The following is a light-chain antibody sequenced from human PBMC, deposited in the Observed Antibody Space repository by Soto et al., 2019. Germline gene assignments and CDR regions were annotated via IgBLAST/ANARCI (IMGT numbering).Light chain of an antibody. Sequence: DIQMTQSPSSLSASLGDRVTMTCRASQGIANYLAWYQHKPGKVPNLQIYGAVTLQSGVPSRFSGSGSGTDFSLTISSLQAEDVATYYCQNYHSAPFTFGPGTKVHIK. J-gene: IGKJ3*01. CDR3: QNYHSAPFT. CDR2: GAV. CDR1: QGIANY. V-gene: IGKV1-27*01.